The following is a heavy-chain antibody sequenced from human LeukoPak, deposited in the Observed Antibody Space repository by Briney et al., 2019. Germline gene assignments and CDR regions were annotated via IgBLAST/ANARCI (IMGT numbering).Heavy chain of an antibody. Sequence: ASVKVSCKASGYTFTSYYMHWVRQAPGQGLEWMGIINPSGGSTSYAQKFQGRVTMTRDMSTSTVYMELSSLRSEDTAVYYCARGPRPLSSSWYHSFDYWGQGTLVTVSS. CDR2: INPSGGST. CDR3: ARGPRPLSSSWYHSFDY. J-gene: IGHJ4*02. CDR1: GYTFTSYY. D-gene: IGHD6-13*01. V-gene: IGHV1-46*01.